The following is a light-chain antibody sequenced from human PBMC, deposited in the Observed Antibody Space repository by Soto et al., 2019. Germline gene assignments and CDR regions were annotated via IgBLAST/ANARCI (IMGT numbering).Light chain of an antibody. CDR2: GAS. V-gene: IGKV3-20*01. J-gene: IGKJ5*01. Sequence: EIVVTQSPGTLSLSPGERATLSCIASQSVSSTSLGWYKQKPGQAPSLLMYGASNRSTGIPERFSGSGSGTDFALAISRLEPEDCAVYYCQQSGSSPITFGQGTRLDIK. CDR3: QQSGSSPIT. CDR1: QSVSSTS.